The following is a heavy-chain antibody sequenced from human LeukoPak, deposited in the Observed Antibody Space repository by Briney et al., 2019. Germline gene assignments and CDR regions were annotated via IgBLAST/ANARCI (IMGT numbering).Heavy chain of an antibody. CDR2: INPNSGGT. Sequence: GASVKVSCKASGYTFTGYYMHWVRQAPGQGLEWMGWINPNSGGTNYAQKFQGRVTMTTDTSTSTAYMALRSLRSDDTAVYYCARGFPPRIYYDSNGYYSYYFDYWGQGTLVTVSS. V-gene: IGHV1-2*02. J-gene: IGHJ4*02. CDR1: GYTFTGYY. D-gene: IGHD3-22*01. CDR3: ARGFPPRIYYDSNGYYSYYFDY.